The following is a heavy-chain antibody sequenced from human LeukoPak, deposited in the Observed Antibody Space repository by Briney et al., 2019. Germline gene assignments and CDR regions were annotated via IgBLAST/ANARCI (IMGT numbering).Heavy chain of an antibody. Sequence: SETLSLTCAVSGYSISSGYYWGWIRQPPGKGLEWIGSIYHSGSTYYNPSLKSRVTISVDTSKNQFSLKLSSVTAADTAVYYCARAKYDFWSGYYTWWFDPWGQGTLVTVSS. CDR2: IYHSGST. J-gene: IGHJ5*02. D-gene: IGHD3-3*01. V-gene: IGHV4-38-2*01. CDR3: ARAKYDFWSGYYTWWFDP. CDR1: GYSISSGYY.